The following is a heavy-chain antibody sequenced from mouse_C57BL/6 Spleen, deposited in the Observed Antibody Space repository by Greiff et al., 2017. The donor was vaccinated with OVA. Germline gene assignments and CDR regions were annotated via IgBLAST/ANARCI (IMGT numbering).Heavy chain of an antibody. D-gene: IGHD4-1*01. Sequence: QVQLKQSGAELVRPGASVTLSCKASGYTFTDYEMHWVKQTPVHGLEWIGAIDPETGGTAYNQKFKGKAILTADKSSSTAYMELRSLTSEDSAVYYCTREGLGRFDYWGQGTTLTVSS. CDR2: IDPETGGT. V-gene: IGHV1-15*01. J-gene: IGHJ2*01. CDR1: GYTFTDYE. CDR3: TREGLGRFDY.